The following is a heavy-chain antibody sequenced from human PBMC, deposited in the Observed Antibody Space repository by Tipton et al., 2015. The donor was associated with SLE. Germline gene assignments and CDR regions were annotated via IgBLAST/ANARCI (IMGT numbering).Heavy chain of an antibody. CDR3: ARALTSAQGFYFES. CDR2: IHYSGNT. D-gene: IGHD2-2*01. J-gene: IGHJ4*02. Sequence: TLSLTCTVSGGSMSSHYWSWIRQPPGKGLEWIGYIHYSGNTDYNPSLKSRVTISADTSKNQFSLKLSSVTAADTAVYYCARALTSAQGFYFESWGQGTLVTVSS. V-gene: IGHV4-59*11. CDR1: GGSMSSHY.